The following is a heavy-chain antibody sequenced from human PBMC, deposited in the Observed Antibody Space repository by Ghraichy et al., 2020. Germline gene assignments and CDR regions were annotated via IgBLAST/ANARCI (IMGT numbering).Heavy chain of an antibody. Sequence: GGSLRLSCAASGFTFSSYWMSWVRQAPGKGLEWVANIKQDGSEKYYVDSVKGRFTISRDNAKNSLYLQMNSLRAEDTAVYYCARVYFDWLPTFDYWGQGTLVTVSS. J-gene: IGHJ4*02. CDR3: ARVYFDWLPTFDY. D-gene: IGHD3-9*01. CDR1: GFTFSSYW. V-gene: IGHV3-7*01. CDR2: IKQDGSEK.